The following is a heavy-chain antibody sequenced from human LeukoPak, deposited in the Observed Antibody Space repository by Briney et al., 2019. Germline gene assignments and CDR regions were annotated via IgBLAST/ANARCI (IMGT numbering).Heavy chain of an antibody. Sequence: GGSLRLSCAASGFTFSNAWMSWVRQAPGKGVEWVGRIKSKTDGGTTDCAAPVKGKFTISRDDSKNTLYPQMNSLKTEDTAVYYCTTDHPRVVVIPGGIDYWGQGTLVTVSS. D-gene: IGHD3-22*01. CDR1: GFTFSNAW. J-gene: IGHJ4*02. CDR2: IKSKTDGGTT. V-gene: IGHV3-15*01. CDR3: TTDHPRVVVIPGGIDY.